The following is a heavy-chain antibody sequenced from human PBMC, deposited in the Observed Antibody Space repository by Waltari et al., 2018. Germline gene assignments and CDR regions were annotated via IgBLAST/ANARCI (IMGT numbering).Heavy chain of an antibody. CDR1: GFTFSTYW. CDR2: KKQDGSEK. V-gene: IGHV3-7*04. Sequence: EVQLVESGGGLVQPGGSLRLSCAASGFTFSTYWMSWVRQAPGKGLEWVANKKQDGSEKYYVDSVKGRFTISRDNAKNSLFLQMSTLRAEDTAVYFCARAFDFLTGYHDYWGQGTLVTVSS. CDR3: ARAFDFLTGYHDY. D-gene: IGHD3-9*01. J-gene: IGHJ4*02.